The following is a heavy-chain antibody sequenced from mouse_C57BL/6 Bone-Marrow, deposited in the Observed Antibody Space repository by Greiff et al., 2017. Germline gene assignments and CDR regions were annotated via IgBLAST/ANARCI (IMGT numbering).Heavy chain of an antibody. Sequence: VQLQQSGPELVKPGASVKLPCKASGYTFTDYNMDWVKQSHGKSLEWIGDINPNNGGTIYNQKFKGKSTLTVDKSSSTAYMELRSLTSEDTAVYYCARGVGEPYYFDYWGQGTTLTVSS. CDR2: INPNNGGT. D-gene: IGHD1-1*02. CDR1: GYTFTDYN. V-gene: IGHV1-18*01. CDR3: ARGVGEPYYFDY. J-gene: IGHJ2*01.